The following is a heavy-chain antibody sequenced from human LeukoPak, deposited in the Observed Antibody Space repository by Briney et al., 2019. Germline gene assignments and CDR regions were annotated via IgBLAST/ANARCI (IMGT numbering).Heavy chain of an antibody. CDR3: ARDRVVGATSDAFDI. D-gene: IGHD1-26*01. Sequence: GWSLRLSCAASGFTFSSYSMNWVRQAPGKGLEWVSSISSSSSYIYYADSVKGRFTISRDNAKNSLYLQMNSLRAEDTAVYYCARDRVVGATSDAFDIWGQGTMVTVSS. CDR1: GFTFSSYS. J-gene: IGHJ3*02. CDR2: ISSSSSYI. V-gene: IGHV3-21*01.